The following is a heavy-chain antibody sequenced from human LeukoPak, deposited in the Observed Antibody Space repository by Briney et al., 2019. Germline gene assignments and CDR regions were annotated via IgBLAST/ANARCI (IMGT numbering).Heavy chain of an antibody. CDR1: GFTFSSYG. CDR3: ATYINWVAGDV. V-gene: IGHV3-30*03. Sequence: GGSLRLSCAASGFTFSSYGMHWVRQAPGKGLEWVAVISYDGSNKYYADSVKGRFTISRDNSKNTLYLRMNSLRAEDTAIYHCATYINWVAGDVWGQGTTVIVSS. J-gene: IGHJ6*02. D-gene: IGHD1-1*01. CDR2: ISYDGSNK.